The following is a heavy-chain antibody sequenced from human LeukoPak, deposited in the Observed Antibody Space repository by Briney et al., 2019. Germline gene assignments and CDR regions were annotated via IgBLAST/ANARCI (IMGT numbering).Heavy chain of an antibody. J-gene: IGHJ5*02. CDR3: AKDGSQSYFDFWSGYNNWFDP. V-gene: IGHV3-23*01. CDR2: ISGSGVST. D-gene: IGHD3-3*01. Sequence: PGGSLRLSCAASGFTFTSYAMNWVRQAPGKGLEWVSAISGSGVSTFYADSVKGRFTISRDNSKNTLYLQMNSLRPEDTAVYYCAKDGSQSYFDFWSGYNNWFDPWGQGTLVTVSS. CDR1: GFTFTSYA.